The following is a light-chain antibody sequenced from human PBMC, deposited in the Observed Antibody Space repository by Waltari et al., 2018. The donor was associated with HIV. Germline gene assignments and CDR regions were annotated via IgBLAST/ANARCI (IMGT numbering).Light chain of an antibody. Sequence: SDELTQPPSVSVSPGQTASITCSGDQLGDKYVCWYQQKPGQSPVVVIYQDDKRPSGIPERFSGSNSGNTATLTISGTQAMDEADYYCQAWDSSTEVFGGGTKLTV. CDR3: QAWDSSTEV. J-gene: IGLJ2*01. V-gene: IGLV3-1*01. CDR1: QLGDKY. CDR2: QDD.